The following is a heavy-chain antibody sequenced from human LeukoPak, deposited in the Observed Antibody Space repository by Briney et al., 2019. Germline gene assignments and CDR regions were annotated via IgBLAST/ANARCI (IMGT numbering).Heavy chain of an antibody. CDR3: ARVVYSGSYYSDY. Sequence: PAGGSLRLSCAASGFTFRSSWMPWVGQAPGKVLVWVSRINSDGTTTGYADAVKGRFTISRDNAKNSLYLQMNSLRAEDTAVYYGARVVYSGSYYSDYWGQGTLVTVSS. V-gene: IGHV3-74*01. CDR2: INSDGTTT. CDR1: GFTFRSSW. D-gene: IGHD1-26*01. J-gene: IGHJ4*02.